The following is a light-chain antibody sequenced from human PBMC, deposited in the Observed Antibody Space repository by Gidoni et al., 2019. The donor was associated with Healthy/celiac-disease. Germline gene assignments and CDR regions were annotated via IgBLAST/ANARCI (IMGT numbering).Light chain of an antibody. CDR3: QQHYSTPWT. Sequence: DIMMTQSPASLAVSLGERATINCKSSQSVLYSSNNKNYLAWYQQKPGQPPKLLIYWASTRESGVPDRFSGSGSGTDFTLTISSLQAEDVAVYYCQQHYSTPWTFGQGTRVEIK. CDR2: WAS. CDR1: QSVLYSSNNKNY. J-gene: IGKJ1*01. V-gene: IGKV4-1*01.